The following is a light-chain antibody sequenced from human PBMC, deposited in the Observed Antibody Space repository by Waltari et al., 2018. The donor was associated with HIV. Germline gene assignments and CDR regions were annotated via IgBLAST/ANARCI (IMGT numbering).Light chain of an antibody. CDR2: NNN. CDR1: TSNIGNNF. V-gene: IGLV1-51*01. Sequence: QSVLTQPPSVSATPGQKVTISCSGSTSNIGNNFVSWYQRSPGTRPQPTIYNNNERPSVIPARFSGSKSGTSATLGITGLQTGDEADYYCATWDSSLNGVLFGGGTKLTAL. CDR3: ATWDSSLNGVL. J-gene: IGLJ2*01.